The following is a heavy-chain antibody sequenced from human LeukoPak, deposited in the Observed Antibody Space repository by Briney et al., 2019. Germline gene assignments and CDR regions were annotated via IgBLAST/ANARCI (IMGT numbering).Heavy chain of an antibody. D-gene: IGHD6-19*01. CDR3: ARDEHRGIAVAGRRWHWFDP. CDR2: IYTSGST. V-gene: IGHV4-39*07. Sequence: SETLSLTCTVSGGSISSSSYYWGWIRQPPGKGLEWIGRIYTSGSTNYNPSLKSRVTMSVDTSKNQFSLKLSSVTAADTAVYYCARDEHRGIAVAGRRWHWFDPWGQGTLVTVSS. CDR1: GGSISSSSYY. J-gene: IGHJ5*02.